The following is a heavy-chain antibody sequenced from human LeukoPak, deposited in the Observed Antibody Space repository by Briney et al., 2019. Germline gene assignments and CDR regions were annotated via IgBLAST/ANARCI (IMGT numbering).Heavy chain of an antibody. V-gene: IGHV1-3*01. CDR1: GYTFTSYA. D-gene: IGHD3-16*01. Sequence: GASVKVSCKASGYTFTSYAMHWVRQAPGQRLEWMGWINAGNGNTNYAQKLQGRVTMTTDTSTSTAYMELRSLRSDDTAVYYCARWGTKLKFDPWGQGTLVTVSS. CDR2: INAGNGNT. J-gene: IGHJ5*02. CDR3: ARWGTKLKFDP.